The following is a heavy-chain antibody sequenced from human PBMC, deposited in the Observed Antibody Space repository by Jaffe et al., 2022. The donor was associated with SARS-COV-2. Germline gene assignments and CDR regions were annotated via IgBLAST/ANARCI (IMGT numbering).Heavy chain of an antibody. V-gene: IGHV3-49*03. CDR2: IRSKAYGGTT. D-gene: IGHD3-22*01. Sequence: EVQLVESGGGLVQPGRSLRLSCTASGFTFGDYAMSWFRQAPGKGLEWVGFIRSKAYGGTTEYAASVKGRFTISRDDSKSIAYLQMNSLKTEDTAVYYCTRDYYDSNRQGYYYYMDVWGKGTTVTVSS. CDR3: TRDYYDSNRQGYYYYMDV. CDR1: GFTFGDYA. J-gene: IGHJ6*03.